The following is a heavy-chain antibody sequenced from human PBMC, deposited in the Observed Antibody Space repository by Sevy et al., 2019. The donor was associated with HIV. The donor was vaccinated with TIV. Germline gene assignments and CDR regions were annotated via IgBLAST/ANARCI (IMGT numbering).Heavy chain of an antibody. J-gene: IGHJ4*02. CDR3: ARGGLIGYCSSTSCYPSDRADY. V-gene: IGHV4-31*03. D-gene: IGHD2-2*01. CDR2: IYYSGST. Sequence: SETLSLTCTVSGGSISSGGYYWSWIRQHPGKGLEWIGYIYYSGSTYYNPSLKSRVTISVDTSKNQFSLKLSSVTAAETAVYYCARGGLIGYCSSTSCYPSDRADYWGQGTLVTVSS. CDR1: GGSISSGGYY.